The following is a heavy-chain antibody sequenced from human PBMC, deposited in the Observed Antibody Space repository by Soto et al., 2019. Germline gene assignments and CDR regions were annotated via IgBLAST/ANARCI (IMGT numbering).Heavy chain of an antibody. CDR3: AHGRQRYFAF. J-gene: IGHJ4*02. D-gene: IGHD5-18*01. V-gene: IGHV2-5*02. CDR2: IYWDDDK. Sequence: QITLRESGPALVKPTQTLTLTCTFSGFSLSTSGVDVAWIRQPPGKALEWLALIYWDDDKRYSPSLKSRLTITKDTSRNQVVLRMSNMDPVDTAAYYCAHGRQRYFAFWGQGTLVTVSS. CDR1: GFSLSTSGVD.